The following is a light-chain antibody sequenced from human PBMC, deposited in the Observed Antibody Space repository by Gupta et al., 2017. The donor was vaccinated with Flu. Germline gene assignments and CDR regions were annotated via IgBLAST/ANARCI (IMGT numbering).Light chain of an antibody. J-gene: IGKJ4*01. V-gene: IGKV1D-16*01. CDR1: QDIRTW. Sequence: DIQMTQSPSSLSASVGDRVTITCRASQDIRTWLAWYQQKPEKAPKSLIYAASNLQSGVPSRFSGGGSGTEFTLTINSRQPEDFATYYCQQENSFPITFGGGTKVEIK. CDR3: QQENSFPIT. CDR2: AAS.